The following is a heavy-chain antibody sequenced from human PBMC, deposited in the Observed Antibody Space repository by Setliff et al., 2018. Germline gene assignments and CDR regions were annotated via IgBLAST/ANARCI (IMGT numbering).Heavy chain of an antibody. Sequence: LRLSCGASGFTFSSYSMNWVRQAPGKGLEWVSYISSSGSTIYYADSVKGRFTISRDNAKNSLYLQMNSLRAEDTAVYYCATNRGGDYFDYWGQGTLVTVSS. J-gene: IGHJ4*02. V-gene: IGHV3-48*04. CDR3: ATNRGGDYFDY. D-gene: IGHD7-27*01. CDR1: GFTFSSYS. CDR2: ISSSGSTI.